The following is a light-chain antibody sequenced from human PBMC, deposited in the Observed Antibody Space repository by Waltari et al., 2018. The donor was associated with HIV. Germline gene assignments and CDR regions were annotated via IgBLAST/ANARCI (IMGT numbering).Light chain of an antibody. CDR1: QSVSSN. J-gene: IGKJ1*01. V-gene: IGKV3-15*01. CDR3: QQYNNWPGKT. CDR2: GAS. Sequence: EIVMTQSPATLSVSPGERATLSCRASQSVSSNLAWYQQKPVQAPRLLIYGASTRATGIPGRFGGSGSGTEFTLTISSLQSEDFAVYYFQQYNNWPGKTFGQGTKVEIK.